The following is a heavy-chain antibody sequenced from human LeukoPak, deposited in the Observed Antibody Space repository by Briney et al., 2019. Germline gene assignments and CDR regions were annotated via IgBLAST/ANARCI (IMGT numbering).Heavy chain of an antibody. Sequence: PGGSLRLSCAASGFTFSSYEMNWVRLAPREGLEWVSYISSSGSNIYYADSVKGRFTISRDNAKNSLYLQMSNLRAEDTAVYYCARENDYGDRPFDYWGQGTLVTVSS. CDR1: GFTFSSYE. D-gene: IGHD4-17*01. V-gene: IGHV3-48*03. J-gene: IGHJ4*02. CDR2: ISSSGSNI. CDR3: ARENDYGDRPFDY.